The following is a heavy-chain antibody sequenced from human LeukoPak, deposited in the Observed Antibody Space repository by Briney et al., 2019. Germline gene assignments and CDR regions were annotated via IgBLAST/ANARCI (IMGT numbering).Heavy chain of an antibody. V-gene: IGHV4-59*08. Sequence: SETLSLTCTVSGGSISSYYWSWIRQPPGKGLEWIGYIYYSGSTNYNPSLKSRVTISVDTSKNQFSLKLSSVTAADTSVYYCARLSGYYDSSVDWFDPWGQGTLVTVS. CDR2: IYYSGST. CDR3: ARLSGYYDSSVDWFDP. J-gene: IGHJ5*02. D-gene: IGHD3-22*01. CDR1: GGSISSYY.